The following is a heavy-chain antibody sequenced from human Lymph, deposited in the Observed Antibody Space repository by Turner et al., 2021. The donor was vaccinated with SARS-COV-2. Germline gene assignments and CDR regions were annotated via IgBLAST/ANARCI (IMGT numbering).Heavy chain of an antibody. V-gene: IGHV3-53*02. CDR2: IYIGGTT. CDR1: GFTVSSNY. CDR3: ARDLGPLAFDI. J-gene: IGHJ3*02. Sequence: EVQLVETGGGLIQPGGSLRLSCAASGFTVSSNYMSWVRQAPGKGLEWVSVIYIGGTTYYSYSVKGRFTISRYNSKNTLYLQMNSLRAEDTAVYYCARDLGPLAFDIWGQGTMVTVSS.